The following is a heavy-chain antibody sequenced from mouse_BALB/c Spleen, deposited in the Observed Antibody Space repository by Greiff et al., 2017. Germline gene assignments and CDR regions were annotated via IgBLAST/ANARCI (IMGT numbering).Heavy chain of an antibody. J-gene: IGHJ3*01. CDR2: IDPENGDT. Sequence: EVQLQQSGAELVRSGASVKLSCTASGFNIKDYYMHWVKQRPEQGLEWIGWIDPENGDTEYAPKFQGKATMTADTSSNTAYLQLSSLTSEDTAVYYCARNYYGSSSPAYWGQGTLVTVSA. CDR1: GFNIKDYY. D-gene: IGHD1-1*01. V-gene: IGHV14-4*02. CDR3: ARNYYGSSSPAY.